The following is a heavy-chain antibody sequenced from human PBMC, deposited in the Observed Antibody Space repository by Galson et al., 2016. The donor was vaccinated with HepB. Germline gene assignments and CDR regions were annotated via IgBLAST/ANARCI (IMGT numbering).Heavy chain of an antibody. J-gene: IGHJ3*02. CDR1: GYSFTSYW. CDR3: ARRSSDAFDI. Sequence: QSGAEVKKPGESLKISCEGSGYSFTSYWIGWVRQMHGKGLEWMGTIYPGDSDTRYSPSSQGQVTISADKSISAAYLRWNSLKASDTAIYYCARRSSDAFDIWGQGTMVTVSS. CDR2: IYPGDSDT. D-gene: IGHD2-15*01. V-gene: IGHV5-51*01.